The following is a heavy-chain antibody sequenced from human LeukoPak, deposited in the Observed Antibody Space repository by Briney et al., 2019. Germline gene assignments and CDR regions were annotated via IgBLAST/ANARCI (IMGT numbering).Heavy chain of an antibody. CDR3: ARGFTYYDFWSGYYRTEDYYYRMDV. Sequence: PSETLSLTCTVSGGSISSYYWSWIRQPPGKGLEWIGYIYYSGSTNYNPSLKSRVTISVDTSKNQFSLKLSSVTAADTAVYYCARGFTYYDFWSGYYRTEDYYYRMDVWGQGTTVTVSS. D-gene: IGHD3-3*01. CDR2: IYYSGST. CDR1: GGSISSYY. J-gene: IGHJ6*02. V-gene: IGHV4-59*01.